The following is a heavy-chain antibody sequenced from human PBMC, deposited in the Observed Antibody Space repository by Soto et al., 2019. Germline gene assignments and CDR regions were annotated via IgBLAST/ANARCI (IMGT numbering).Heavy chain of an antibody. J-gene: IGHJ4*02. CDR1: GGSISSYY. D-gene: IGHD4-17*01. V-gene: IGHV4-59*08. CDR2: IYYSGST. Sequence: QVQLQESGPGLVKPSETLSLTCTVSGGSISSYYWSWIRQPPGKGLEWIGYIYYSGSTNYNPSLESRVTISVDPSKNQFSLKLSSVTAADTAVYYCARHTDYGDAVYNYWGQGTLVTVSS. CDR3: ARHTDYGDAVYNY.